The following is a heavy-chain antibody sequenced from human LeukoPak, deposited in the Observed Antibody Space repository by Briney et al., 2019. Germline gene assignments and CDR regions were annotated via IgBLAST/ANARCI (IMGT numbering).Heavy chain of an antibody. CDR2: IIPIFGTA. J-gene: IGHJ5*02. V-gene: IGHV1-69*13. Sequence: SVKVSCKASGGTFSSYAISWVRQAPGQGLEWMGGIIPIFGTANYAQKFQGRVTITADESTSTAYMELSSLRSEDTAVYYCARDLLEYSSAYDQNWSDPWGQGTLVTVSS. CDR1: GGTFSSYA. D-gene: IGHD6-6*01. CDR3: ARDLLEYSSAYDQNWSDP.